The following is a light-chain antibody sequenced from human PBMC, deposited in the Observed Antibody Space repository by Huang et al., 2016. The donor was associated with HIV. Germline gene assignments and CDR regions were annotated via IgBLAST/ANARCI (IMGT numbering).Light chain of an antibody. CDR1: PSISTW. V-gene: IGKV1-5*03. CDR2: KAS. J-gene: IGKJ5*01. CDR3: QQYNSYSMT. Sequence: DIQMTQSPSTLSASVGDRVTITCRASPSISTWLAWYHQQPGQAPKFLIYKASSLQSGVPSRFSGSGSGTEFTLTISSLQPDDFATYYCQQYNSYSMTFGQGTRLDVK.